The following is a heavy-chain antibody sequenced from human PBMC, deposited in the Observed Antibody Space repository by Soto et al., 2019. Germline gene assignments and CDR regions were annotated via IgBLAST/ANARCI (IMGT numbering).Heavy chain of an antibody. CDR1: GSTFSSYA. V-gene: IGHV3-30-3*01. D-gene: IGHD3-10*01. Sequence: QVQLVESGGGVVQAGRSLRLSCAASGSTFSSYAMYWVRQAPGKGLDWVAGISYDGIDKDYADSVKGRFTISRDNSKNTLYLQMNSLRVEDTAMYYCARNMRPGGFDYGMDVWGQGTTVTVSS. CDR2: ISYDGIDK. J-gene: IGHJ6*02. CDR3: ARNMRPGGFDYGMDV.